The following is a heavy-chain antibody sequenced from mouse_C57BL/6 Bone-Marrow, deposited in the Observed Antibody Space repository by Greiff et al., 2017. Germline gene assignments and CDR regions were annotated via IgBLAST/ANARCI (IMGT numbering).Heavy chain of an antibody. CDR3: ARTYGSYYYAMDY. CDR1: GYTYTSYG. CDR2: IYPRSGNT. Sequence: QVQLKQSGAELARPGASVKLSCKASGYTYTSYGISWVKQRTGQGLEWIGEIYPRSGNTYYNEKFKGKATLTADKSSSTAYMELRSLTSEDSAVYFCARTYGSYYYAMDYWGQGTSVTVSS. D-gene: IGHD1-1*01. V-gene: IGHV1-81*01. J-gene: IGHJ4*01.